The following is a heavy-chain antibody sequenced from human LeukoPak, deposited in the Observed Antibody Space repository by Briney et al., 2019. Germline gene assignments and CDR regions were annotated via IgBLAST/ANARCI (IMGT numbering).Heavy chain of an antibody. CDR1: GFTFTTYW. CDR3: AKGGASVTRYVDY. V-gene: IGHV3-7*01. Sequence: GESLRLSCAASGFTFTTYWMSWVRQPPGKGLEWVANIKQDGTEKYYVDSVKGRFTISRDNSQNTLYLQMNSLRPEDTAVYYCAKGGASVTRYVDYWGQGTLVTVSS. J-gene: IGHJ4*02. CDR2: IKQDGTEK. D-gene: IGHD4-17*01.